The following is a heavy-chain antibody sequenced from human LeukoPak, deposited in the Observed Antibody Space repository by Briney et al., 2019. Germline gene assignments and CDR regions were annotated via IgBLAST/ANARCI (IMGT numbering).Heavy chain of an antibody. CDR2: IYSGGST. CDR1: GFTVSSNY. V-gene: IGHV3-53*01. CDR3: ARGVNYSDSSGYYYPAPFDY. J-gene: IGHJ4*02. Sequence: QAGGSLRLSCAASGFTVSSNYMSWVRQAPGKWLEWVSVIYSGGSTYYADSVKGRFTISRDNSKNTLYLQMNSLRAEDTAVYYCARGVNYSDSSGYYYPAPFDYWGQGTLVTVSS. D-gene: IGHD3-22*01.